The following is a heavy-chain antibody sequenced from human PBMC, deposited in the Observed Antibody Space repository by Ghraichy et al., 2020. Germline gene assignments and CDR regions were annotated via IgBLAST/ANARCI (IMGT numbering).Heavy chain of an antibody. CDR1: GYTFTSYG. Sequence: ASVKVSCKASGYTFTSYGISWVRQAPGQGLEWMGWISAYNGNTNYAQKLQGRVTMTTDTSTSTAYMELRSLRSDDTAVYYCARSVVVPAAIVWNYYYYMDVWGKGTTVTVSS. J-gene: IGHJ6*03. CDR2: ISAYNGNT. D-gene: IGHD2-2*01. CDR3: ARSVVVPAAIVWNYYYYMDV. V-gene: IGHV1-18*01.